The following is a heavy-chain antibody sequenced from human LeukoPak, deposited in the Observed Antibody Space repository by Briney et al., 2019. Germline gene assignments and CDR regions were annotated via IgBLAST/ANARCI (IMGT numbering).Heavy chain of an antibody. CDR2: IIPNFGTP. V-gene: IGHV1-69*13. Sequence: SVKVSCKASGYTFTSYAITWVRQAPGQGLEWMGGIIPNFGTPNYAQKFQGRVTITADGSTSTVYMELSSLRSEDTAVYYCARQHFLYGDYQFFDYWGQGTLVTVSS. D-gene: IGHD4-17*01. CDR1: GYTFTSYA. CDR3: ARQHFLYGDYQFFDY. J-gene: IGHJ4*02.